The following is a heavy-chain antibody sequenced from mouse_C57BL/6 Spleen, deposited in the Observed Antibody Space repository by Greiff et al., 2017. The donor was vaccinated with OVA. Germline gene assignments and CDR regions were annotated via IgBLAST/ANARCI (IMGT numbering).Heavy chain of an antibody. CDR3: ARGHYDYDDPWFAY. CDR2: IYPGSGST. D-gene: IGHD2-4*01. Sequence: QVQLQQSGAELVKPGASVKMSCKASGYTFTSYWITWVKQRPGQGLEWIGDIYPGSGSTNYNEKFKSKATLTVDTSSSTAYMQLSSLTSEDSAVYYCARGHYDYDDPWFAYWGQGTLVTVSA. J-gene: IGHJ3*01. V-gene: IGHV1-55*01. CDR1: GYTFTSYW.